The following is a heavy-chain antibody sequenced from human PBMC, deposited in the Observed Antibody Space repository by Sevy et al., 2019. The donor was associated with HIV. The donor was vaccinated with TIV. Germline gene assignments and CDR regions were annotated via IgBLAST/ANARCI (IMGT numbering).Heavy chain of an antibody. CDR3: ASQAPYFDN. V-gene: IGHV3-7*01. CDR2: KKQDGSQR. D-gene: IGHD6-6*01. J-gene: IGHJ4*02. Sequence: GGSLRLSCAASEFNFGIYWMSWVRQAPGKGLEYVANKKQDGSQRYYVDSVRGRFTISIDNAENSLFLEMNSLRDEDTAVYYCASQAPYFDNWGPGTQVTVSS. CDR1: EFNFGIYW.